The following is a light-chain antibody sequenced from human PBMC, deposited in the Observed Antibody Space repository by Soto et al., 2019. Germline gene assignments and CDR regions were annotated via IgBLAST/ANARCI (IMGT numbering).Light chain of an antibody. CDR1: SSDVGSYNH. J-gene: IGLJ2*01. Sequence: QSALTQPASVSESPGQSITISCAGTSSDVGSYNHVSWYQQHADKAPKLLIHEVSNRPSGVSNRFSGSKSGNTASLTISGLQAEDEADYYCSSFTSKSTLIFGGGTKVTVL. CDR3: SSFTSKSTLI. CDR2: EVS. V-gene: IGLV2-14*01.